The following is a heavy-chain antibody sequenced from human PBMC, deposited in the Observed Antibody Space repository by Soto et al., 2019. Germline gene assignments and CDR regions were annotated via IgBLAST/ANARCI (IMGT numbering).Heavy chain of an antibody. J-gene: IGHJ4*02. Sequence: QVQLRESGPGLVRPSQTLSLTCTVSGGSISSGDYYWTWIRQHTGKGLEWIGYIYYSGGTFYNPSLKSRLTISLDTSNNQFSLNLSSVTAADTAVYYCARLRSVGAPTADYWGQGTLVTVSS. D-gene: IGHD1-26*01. V-gene: IGHV4-31*03. CDR2: IYYSGGT. CDR3: ARLRSVGAPTADY. CDR1: GGSISSGDYY.